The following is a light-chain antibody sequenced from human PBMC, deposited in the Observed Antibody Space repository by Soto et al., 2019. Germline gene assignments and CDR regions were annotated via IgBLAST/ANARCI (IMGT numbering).Light chain of an antibody. J-gene: IGLJ2*01. CDR1: VSEVAGYTY. V-gene: IGLV2-14*03. CDR3: NSFTRIVGL. CDR2: DVS. Sequence: QSALTQPASVSGSPGQTITISCTGAVSEVAGYTYVSWYQQHPGKGPKVIIYDVSNRPLGVSNRFSGSKSGTTASLTISGLQAEDEADYYCNSFTRIVGLFGGGTKLTVL.